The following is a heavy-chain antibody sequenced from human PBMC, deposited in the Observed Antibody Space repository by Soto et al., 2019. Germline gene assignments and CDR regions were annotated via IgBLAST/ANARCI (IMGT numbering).Heavy chain of an antibody. CDR3: VRRHVSATGIDWFDP. Sequence: ASVKVPCKASGYTFTSYGIHWVRQAPGQRLEWMGWINAANGDTKYSPKFQGRVTITRDTSASTAYMELSSLRSEDTAVYYCVRRHVSATGIDWFDPWGQGTLVTVSS. J-gene: IGHJ5*02. CDR1: GYTFTSYG. D-gene: IGHD6-13*01. V-gene: IGHV1-3*01. CDR2: INAANGDT.